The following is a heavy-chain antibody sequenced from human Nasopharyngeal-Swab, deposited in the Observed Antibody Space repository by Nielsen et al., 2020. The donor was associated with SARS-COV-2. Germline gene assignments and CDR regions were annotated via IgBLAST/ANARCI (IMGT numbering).Heavy chain of an antibody. D-gene: IGHD3-22*01. CDR3: ARARITMIVVVSAFDI. CDR1: GGSISSGAYY. J-gene: IGHJ3*02. CDR2: IYYSGST. V-gene: IGHV4-31*03. Sequence: SETLSLTCTVSGGSISSGAYYWVWIRQHPGNGLEWIGYIYYSGSTYYNPSLKIRVTKSVDTSKNQFSLKLSSVTAADTAVYYCARARITMIVVVSAFDIWGQGTMVTVSS.